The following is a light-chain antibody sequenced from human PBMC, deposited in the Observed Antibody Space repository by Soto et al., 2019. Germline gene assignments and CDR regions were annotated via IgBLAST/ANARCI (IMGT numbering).Light chain of an antibody. CDR3: QQSYDTPGT. Sequence: DIQMTQSPSTLSASVGDRVIITCRASQSISDWLAWYQQKPGKAPKLLIYKASSLESGVPSRFSGSGSGTDFTLTISSLQPEDFATYYCQQSYDTPGTFGQGTKVDIK. J-gene: IGKJ1*01. CDR2: KAS. V-gene: IGKV1-5*03. CDR1: QSISDW.